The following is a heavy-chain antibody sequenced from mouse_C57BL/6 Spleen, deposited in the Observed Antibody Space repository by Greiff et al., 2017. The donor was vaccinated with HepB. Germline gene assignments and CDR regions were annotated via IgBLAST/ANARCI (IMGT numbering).Heavy chain of an antibody. CDR3: TRATTVGPFAY. J-gene: IGHJ3*01. V-gene: IGHV1-15*01. Sequence: QVQLQQSGAELVRPGASVTLSCKASGYTFTDYEMHWVKQTPVHGLEWIGAIDPETGGTAYNQKFKGKAILTADKSSSTAYMELRSLTSEDSAVYYWTRATTVGPFAYWGQGTRVTVSA. CDR1: GYTFTDYE. D-gene: IGHD1-1*01. CDR2: IDPETGGT.